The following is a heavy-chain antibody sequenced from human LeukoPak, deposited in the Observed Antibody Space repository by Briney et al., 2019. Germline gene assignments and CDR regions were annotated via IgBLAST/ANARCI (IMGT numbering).Heavy chain of an antibody. CDR3: ARDSPDYGGKGFDY. V-gene: IGHV3-23*01. Sequence: GGSLRLSCAASGLTFSTYAMRWIRQAPGKGLEWVSSIGGGGTTSYADSVKGRFTISRDNSKNSLYLQMNSLRAEDTAIYYCARDSPDYGGKGFDYRGQGTLVTVSS. CDR1: GLTFSTYA. D-gene: IGHD4-23*01. J-gene: IGHJ4*02. CDR2: IGGGGTT.